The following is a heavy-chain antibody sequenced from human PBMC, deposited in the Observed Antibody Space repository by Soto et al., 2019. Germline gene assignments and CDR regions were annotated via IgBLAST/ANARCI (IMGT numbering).Heavy chain of an antibody. V-gene: IGHV3-23*01. CDR2: ITGSGAMA. J-gene: IGHJ5*02. Sequence: PGGSLRLSCAASGFTFDNYAMTWVRLTPGKGLEWVSTITGSGAMAFHADSVKGRFTASRDNSKNMLFLQMNSLTVDDTGIYYCVQHFQLIYGFDLGDPWGQGTLVTVSS. CDR3: VQHFQLIYGFDLGDP. D-gene: IGHD3-10*01. CDR1: GFTFDNYA.